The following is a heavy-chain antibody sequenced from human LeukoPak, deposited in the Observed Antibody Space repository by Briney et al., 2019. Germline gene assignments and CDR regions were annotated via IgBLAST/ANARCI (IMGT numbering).Heavy chain of an antibody. CDR2: VHHIGRA. CDR3: AREPDA. Sequence: PSETLSLTCTVSGDSISGSNYHWGWIRQPPGKGLEWPGTVHHIGRAFYNPSLRGRTTVSVDTSKNEFSLKLTSVTAADTAVYYCAREPDAWGQGILVIVSS. CDR1: GDSISGSNYH. V-gene: IGHV4-39*07. J-gene: IGHJ5*02.